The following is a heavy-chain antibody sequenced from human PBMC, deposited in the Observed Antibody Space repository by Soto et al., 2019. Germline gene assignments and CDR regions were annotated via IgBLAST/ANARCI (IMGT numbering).Heavy chain of an antibody. V-gene: IGHV3-23*01. CDR1: GFAFGRYA. CDR3: ARDQISGWYDN. Sequence: EVQLLESGGGLVKPGGSLRLSCAASGFAFGRYALSWVRQAPGKGLEWVSAMGGSVDSKSYADSVKGRFTISRDDPKNTLFLEMNSLSPEDTAIYFCARDQISGWYDNWGQGTLVTVSP. D-gene: IGHD6-19*01. CDR2: MGGSVDSK. J-gene: IGHJ5*02.